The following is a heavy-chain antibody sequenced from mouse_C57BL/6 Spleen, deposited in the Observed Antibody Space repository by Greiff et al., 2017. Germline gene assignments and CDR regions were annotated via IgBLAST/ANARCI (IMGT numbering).Heavy chain of an antibody. J-gene: IGHJ2*01. D-gene: IGHD2-4*01. CDR1: GYTFTDYY. Sequence: VQLQQSGAELVGPGASVKLSCKASGYTFTDYYINWVKQRPGQGLEWIARIYPGSGNTYYNEKFKGKATLTAEKSSSTAYMQLSSLTSEDSAVYFCARLGDYDGYFDYWGQGTTLTVSS. CDR3: ARLGDYDGYFDY. V-gene: IGHV1-76*01. CDR2: IYPGSGNT.